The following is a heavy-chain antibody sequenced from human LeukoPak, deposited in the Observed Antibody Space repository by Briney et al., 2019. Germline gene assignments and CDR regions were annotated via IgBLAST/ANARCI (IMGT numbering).Heavy chain of an antibody. J-gene: IGHJ4*02. CDR3: AKRGVVIRAILVGFHREAYHIES. Sequence: GSLRLSCAVSGITLSNYGMSWVRQAPGKGLEWVAGISDSGGRTNYADSVKGRFTISRDNPKNTLYLQMNSLRAEDTAVYFCAKRGVVIRAILVGFHREAYHIESWGQGALVTVYS. V-gene: IGHV3-23*01. CDR1: GITLSNYG. CDR2: ISDSGGRT. D-gene: IGHD2-21*01.